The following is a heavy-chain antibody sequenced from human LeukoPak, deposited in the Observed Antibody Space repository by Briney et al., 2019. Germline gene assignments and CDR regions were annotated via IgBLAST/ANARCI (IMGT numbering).Heavy chain of an antibody. V-gene: IGHV4-30-2*01. CDR3: ARGGSGLVYFQH. CDR2: IYHSGGT. D-gene: IGHD6-19*01. J-gene: IGHJ1*01. Sequence: SETLSLTCAVSGGSISSGGYSWSWIRQPPGKGLEWIGYIYHSGGTYYNPSLKSRVTISVDRSKNQFSLKLSSVTAADTAVYYCARGGSGLVYFQHWGQGTLVTVSS. CDR1: GGSISSGGYS.